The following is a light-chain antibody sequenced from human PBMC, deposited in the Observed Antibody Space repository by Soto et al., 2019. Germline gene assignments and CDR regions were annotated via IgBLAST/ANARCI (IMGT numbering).Light chain of an antibody. Sequence: EIVLTQSPATLSLSPGERATLSCRASQSVSSYLGWYQQKPGQAPRLLIYDASNRATGIPARFSGSGSGTDFTLTISSLEPEDFAVYYCQQPSNGPLLTFGGGTKVAIK. V-gene: IGKV3-11*01. CDR2: DAS. CDR1: QSVSSY. CDR3: QQPSNGPLLT. J-gene: IGKJ4*01.